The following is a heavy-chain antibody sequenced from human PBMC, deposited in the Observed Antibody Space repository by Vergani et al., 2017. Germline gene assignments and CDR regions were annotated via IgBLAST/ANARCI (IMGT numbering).Heavy chain of an antibody. J-gene: IGHJ6*02. V-gene: IGHV3-30*02. CDR3: ANSVMAGNVGVAYFGMDV. D-gene: IGHD2-8*01. CDR2: IRYDGSSE. CDR1: GFTLNTYS. Sequence: QVQILQSGGGVVQPGGSLRLSCTLSGFTLNTYSIHWVRQAPGKGLEWVSFIRYDGSSEYYGDSVKGRFTISRDKSQNTVNLQMNSLRTEDTAVYFCANSVMAGNVGVAYFGMDVWGRGTTVTVSS.